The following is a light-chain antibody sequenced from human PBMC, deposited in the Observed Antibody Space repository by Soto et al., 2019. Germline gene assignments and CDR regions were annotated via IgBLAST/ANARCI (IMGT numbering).Light chain of an antibody. CDR2: EDY. CDR1: STDVENYNF. J-gene: IGLJ3*02. V-gene: IGLV2-14*02. CDR3: SSYTSDITQV. Sequence: QSALTQPASVSGSPGQSITIACTGISTDVENYNFVSWYQQHPGKVPKLMIYEDYKRPSGVSNRFSGSKSGNTASLTISGLQAEDEAYYYCSSYTSDITQVFGGGTKLTVL.